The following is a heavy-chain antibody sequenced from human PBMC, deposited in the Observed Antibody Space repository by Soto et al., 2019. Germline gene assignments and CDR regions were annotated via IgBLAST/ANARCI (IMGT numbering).Heavy chain of an antibody. V-gene: IGHV2-5*02. CDR2: IYWDDDR. CDR3: AHRRSVTVSTARGIFDD. Sequence: QITLRESGPTLVKPTQTLTLTCTFSGFSLTTSGVGVGWIRQPPGKALEWLAHIYWDDDRRYTPSLKNRLTIARDTSNNQVVLTMTNMDPVDTATYYCAHRRSVTVSTARGIFDDWGQGTLVTVSA. D-gene: IGHD3-3*01. J-gene: IGHJ4*02. CDR1: GFSLTTSGVG.